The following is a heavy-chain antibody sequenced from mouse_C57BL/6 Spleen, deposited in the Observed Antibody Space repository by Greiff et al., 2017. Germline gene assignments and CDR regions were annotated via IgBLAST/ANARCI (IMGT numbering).Heavy chain of an antibody. V-gene: IGHV1-82*01. J-gene: IGHJ4*01. Sequence: QVQLQQSGPELVKPGASVKISCKASGYAFSSSWMNWVKQRPGKGLEWIGRIYPGDGDTNYNGKFKGKATLTADTSSSTAYMQLSSLTSEDSAVXFCAHNYYGSFYYAMDYWGQGTSVTVSS. CDR3: AHNYYGSFYYAMDY. CDR1: GYAFSSSW. D-gene: IGHD1-1*01. CDR2: IYPGDGDT.